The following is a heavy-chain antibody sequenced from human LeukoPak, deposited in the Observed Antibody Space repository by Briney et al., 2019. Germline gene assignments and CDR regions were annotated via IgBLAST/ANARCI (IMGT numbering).Heavy chain of an antibody. CDR2: ISWNSGSI. J-gene: IGHJ3*02. Sequence: PGGSLRLSCAASGFTFDDYAMHWVRQAPGKGLEWVSGISWNSGSIGYADSVKGRFTISRDNAKNSLYLQMNSLRAEDMALYYCAKDIRRRELDAFDIWGQGTMVTVSS. V-gene: IGHV3-9*03. CDR1: GFTFDDYA. D-gene: IGHD1-26*01. CDR3: AKDIRRRELDAFDI.